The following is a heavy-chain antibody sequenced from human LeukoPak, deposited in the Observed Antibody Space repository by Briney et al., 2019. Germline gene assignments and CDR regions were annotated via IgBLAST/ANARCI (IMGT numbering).Heavy chain of an antibody. J-gene: IGHJ5*02. V-gene: IGHV3-74*01. CDR2: IHGDGDNI. Sequence: PGGSLRLSCAASGFPFSSYAMYWVRQASGKGLVWVARIHGDGDNISYADSVRGRFTISRDNAKDTLYLHMNSLRPEDTAVYYCARAQVGAPTDLWGQGTLVTVSS. CDR1: GFPFSSYA. CDR3: ARAQVGAPTDL. D-gene: IGHD1-26*01.